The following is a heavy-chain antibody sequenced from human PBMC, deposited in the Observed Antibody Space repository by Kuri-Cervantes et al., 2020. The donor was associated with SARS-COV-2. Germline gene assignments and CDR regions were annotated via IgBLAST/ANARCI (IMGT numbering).Heavy chain of an antibody. J-gene: IGHJ4*02. V-gene: IGHV3-23*01. CDR1: GFTFSSSG. Sequence: GGSLRLSCAASGFTFSSSGINWVRQAPGKGLEWVSAISGSGGSTYYADSVKGRFTISRDNSKNTLYLQMNSLRAEDTAVYYCAKDLKFWDTAMVIGDYWGQGTLVTVSS. CDR2: ISGSGGST. CDR3: AKDLKFWDTAMVIGDY. D-gene: IGHD5-18*01.